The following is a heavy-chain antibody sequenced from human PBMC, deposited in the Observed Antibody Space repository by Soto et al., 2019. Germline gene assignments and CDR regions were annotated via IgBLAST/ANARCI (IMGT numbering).Heavy chain of an antibody. V-gene: IGHV3-53*01. D-gene: IGHD3-10*01. CDR2: IYSGGST. Sequence: GGSLRLSCAASGFTVSSNYMSWVRQAPGKGLEWVSVIYSGGSTYYADSVKGRFTISRDNSKNTLYLQMNSLRAEDTAVYYCARTSLSDGSGSYDWFDPWGQGTLVTVS. CDR1: GFTVSSNY. J-gene: IGHJ5*02. CDR3: ARTSLSDGSGSYDWFDP.